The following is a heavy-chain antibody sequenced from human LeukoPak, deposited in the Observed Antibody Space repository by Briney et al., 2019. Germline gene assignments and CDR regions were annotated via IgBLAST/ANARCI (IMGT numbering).Heavy chain of an antibody. D-gene: IGHD6-19*01. J-gene: IGHJ4*02. CDR1: GVTFSISG. V-gene: IGHV3-30*18. Sequence: PGTSLRLSCAASGVTFSISGMHWVRQAPGKGLELVAVISYDGSNKYYADSVKGRFTISRDNSKNTLYLQMNSLRAEDTAVYYCAKRIAYSSGRDGDYWGQGTLVTVSS. CDR2: ISYDGSNK. CDR3: AKRIAYSSGRDGDY.